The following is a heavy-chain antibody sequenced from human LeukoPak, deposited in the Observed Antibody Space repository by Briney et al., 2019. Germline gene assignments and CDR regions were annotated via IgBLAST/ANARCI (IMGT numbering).Heavy chain of an antibody. V-gene: IGHV3-53*01. J-gene: IGHJ5*02. D-gene: IGHD5-18*01. CDR3: AKELLGYSYGYGVYNWFDP. CDR1: GFAVSNNY. Sequence: PGGSLRLSCAASGFAVSNNYMSWVRRAAGKGLEWVALIYSGGSTYYADSVKGRFTISRDNSKNTLYLQMNSLRAEDTAVYYCAKELLGYSYGYGVYNWFDPWGQGTLVTVSS. CDR2: IYSGGST.